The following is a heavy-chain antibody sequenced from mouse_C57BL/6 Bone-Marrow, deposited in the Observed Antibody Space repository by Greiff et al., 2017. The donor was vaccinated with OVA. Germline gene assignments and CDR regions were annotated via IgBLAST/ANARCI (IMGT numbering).Heavy chain of an antibody. CDR2: INPNNGGT. CDR1: GYTFTDYY. D-gene: IGHD2-4*01. Sequence: VQLQQSGPELVKPGASVKISCTASGYTFTDYYMNWVKQSHGKSLEWIGDINPNNGGTSYNQKFKGKATLTVDKSSSTAYMELRSLTSEDSAVYDCAGQGNYDYDAGYYFDYWGQGTTLTVSS. CDR3: AGQGNYDYDAGYYFDY. J-gene: IGHJ2*01. V-gene: IGHV1-26*01.